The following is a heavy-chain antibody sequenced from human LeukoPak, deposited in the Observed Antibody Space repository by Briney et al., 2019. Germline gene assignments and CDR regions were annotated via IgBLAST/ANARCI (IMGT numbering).Heavy chain of an antibody. J-gene: IGHJ4*02. V-gene: IGHV1-46*01. CDR3: ARVVGSYYGSGSYPYYFDY. D-gene: IGHD3-10*01. Sequence: ASVKVSCKASGYTFTSYYMHWVRQAPGQGLEWMGIINPGGGSTSYAQKFQGRVTMTRDTSTSTVYMELSSLRSEDTAVYYCARVVGSYYGSGSYPYYFDYWGQGTLVTVSS. CDR1: GYTFTSYY. CDR2: INPGGGST.